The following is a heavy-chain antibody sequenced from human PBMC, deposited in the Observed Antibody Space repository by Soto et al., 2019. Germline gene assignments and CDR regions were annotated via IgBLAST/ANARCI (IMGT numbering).Heavy chain of an antibody. CDR1: GYTLTELS. D-gene: IGHD2-15*01. CDR3: ATDRYSSGGSCMY. V-gene: IGHV1-24*01. CDR2: FDPEDGET. J-gene: IGHJ4*02. Sequence: QVQLVQSGAEVKKPGASVKVSCKVSGYTLTELSMHWVRQAPGKGLEWMGGFDPEDGETIYAQKFQVRVTMTEDTATDTAYMAMSSLRSEDTAVYYSATDRYSSGGSCMYWGQGTLVTVSS.